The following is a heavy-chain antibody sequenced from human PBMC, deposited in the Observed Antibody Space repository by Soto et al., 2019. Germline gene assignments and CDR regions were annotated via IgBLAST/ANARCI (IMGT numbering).Heavy chain of an antibody. CDR1: GFTFSNYA. CDR2: ISATGST. Sequence: EVQVLDSGGGLVQPGGSQRLSCEASGFTFSNYAMSWVRQAPGKGLEWVSTISATGSTLYADSVKGRFTISRDNSKNTVYLQINFLGAEDTAVYYCAKGSNKLAVAQGGYFDYWGQGTLVTVSS. V-gene: IGHV3-23*01. D-gene: IGHD6-19*01. CDR3: AKGSNKLAVAQGGYFDY. J-gene: IGHJ4*02.